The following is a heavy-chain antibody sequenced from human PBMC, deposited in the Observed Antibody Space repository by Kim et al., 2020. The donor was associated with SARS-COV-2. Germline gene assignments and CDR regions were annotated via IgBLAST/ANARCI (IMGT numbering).Heavy chain of an antibody. V-gene: IGHV4-34*01. CDR1: GGSFSGYY. J-gene: IGHJ2*01. Sequence: SETLSLTCAVYGGSFSGYYWSWIRQPPGKGLEWIGEINHSGSTNYNPSLKSRVTISVDTSKNQFSLKLSSVTAADTAVYYCARGRRLRGPYWYFDLWGRGTLVTVSS. CDR2: INHSGST. D-gene: IGHD4-17*01. CDR3: ARGRRLRGPYWYFDL.